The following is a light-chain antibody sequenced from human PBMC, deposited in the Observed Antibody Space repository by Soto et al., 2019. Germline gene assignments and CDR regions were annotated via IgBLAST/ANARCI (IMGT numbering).Light chain of an antibody. CDR1: SSNIGAGYD. J-gene: IGLJ2*01. Sequence: QSVLTQPPSVSGAPGQRVTISCTGSSSNIGAGYDVHWYQQLPGTAPKLLISGNSHRPSGVPDRFSGSKSGTSASLAITGLQAEDEADYYCQSYDSSLSGYVVFVGGTKVTVL. V-gene: IGLV1-40*01. CDR2: GNS. CDR3: QSYDSSLSGYVV.